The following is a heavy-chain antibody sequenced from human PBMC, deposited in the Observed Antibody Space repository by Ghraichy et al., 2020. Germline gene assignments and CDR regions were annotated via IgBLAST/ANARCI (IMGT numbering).Heavy chain of an antibody. CDR3: ARLGQWLVSIIDY. D-gene: IGHD6-19*01. CDR2: IYHSGST. V-gene: IGHV4-38-2*01. Sequence: SETLSLTCAVSGYSISSGYYWGWIRQPPGKGLEWIGSIYHSGSTYYNPSLKSRVTISVDTSKNQFSLKLSSVTAADTAVYYCARLGQWLVSIIDYWGQGTLVTVSS. CDR1: GYSISSGYY. J-gene: IGHJ4*02.